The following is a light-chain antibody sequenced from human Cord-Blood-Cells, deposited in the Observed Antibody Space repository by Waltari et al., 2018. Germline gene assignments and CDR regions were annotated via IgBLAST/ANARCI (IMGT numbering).Light chain of an antibody. CDR3: QRSYSTPRT. CDR1: QSISSY. J-gene: IGKJ1*01. Sequence: DIKMTQSPSSLSASVGERVTITCRASQSISSYLNWYQQKPGKAHKLLIYASSSLQSGVPSRFSGSGSGTDFTLTISSLQPEDFATYYCQRSYSTPRTFGQGTKVEIK. V-gene: IGKV1-39*01. CDR2: ASS.